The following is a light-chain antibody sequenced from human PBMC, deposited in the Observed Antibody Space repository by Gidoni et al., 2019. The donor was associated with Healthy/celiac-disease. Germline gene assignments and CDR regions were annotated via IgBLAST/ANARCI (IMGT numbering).Light chain of an antibody. J-gene: IGKJ5*01. CDR3: QQSYSTGNT. CDR1: QSISSY. CDR2: AAS. V-gene: IGKV1-39*01. Sequence: DIQMTQSPSSLSASVGDRVTITCRASQSISSYLNWYQQKPGKAPKLLIYAASSLQSGVPSRFSGSGSGTEFTLTISSLQPEDFATYYCQQSYSTGNTFGQGTRLEIK.